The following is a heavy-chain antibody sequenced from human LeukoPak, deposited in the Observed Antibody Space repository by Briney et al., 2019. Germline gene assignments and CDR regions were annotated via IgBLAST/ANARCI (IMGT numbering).Heavy chain of an antibody. CDR1: GYTFTTYW. Sequence: GESMKISCKGSGYTFTTYWIAWVRRMPGKGLEWMGIIYPGDSDTRYSPSFQGQVTISADKSITTAYLQWSRLKASDSGMYYCARYCSGGSCHQGIDYWGQGTLVTVSS. J-gene: IGHJ4*02. D-gene: IGHD2-15*01. CDR2: IYPGDSDT. CDR3: ARYCSGGSCHQGIDY. V-gene: IGHV5-51*01.